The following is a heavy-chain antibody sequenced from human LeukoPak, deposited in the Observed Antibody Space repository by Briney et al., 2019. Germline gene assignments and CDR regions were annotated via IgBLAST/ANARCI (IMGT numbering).Heavy chain of an antibody. Sequence: SETLSLTCTVSGDSISSSGYYWGWIRQPPGEGLEWIGSFYYSGSTYYNPSLKSRVTLSVDTSKNQFSLKLSSVTAADTAVYYCARASDGLYYYYYGMDVWGQGTSVTVSS. CDR1: GDSISSSGYY. CDR3: ARASDGLYYYYYGMDV. J-gene: IGHJ6*02. CDR2: FYYSGST. V-gene: IGHV4-39*07. D-gene: IGHD2-2*01.